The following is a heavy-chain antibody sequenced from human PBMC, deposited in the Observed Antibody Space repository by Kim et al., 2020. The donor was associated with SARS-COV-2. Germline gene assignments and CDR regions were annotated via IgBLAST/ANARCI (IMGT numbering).Heavy chain of an antibody. D-gene: IGHD3-10*01. CDR3: AKDGYVSGTYYIHTYYYGVDA. J-gene: IGHJ6*02. CDR2: ISFDGSNK. V-gene: IGHV3-30*18. CDR1: GFTFSNFG. Sequence: GGSLRLSCAASGFTFSNFGIHWVRQAPGKGLEWVAVISFDGSNKYYTDSVKGRFTISRDNSKNMLFLQMNSLRPDDTALYFCAKDGYVSGTYYIHTYYYGVDAWGHGTPVTVSS.